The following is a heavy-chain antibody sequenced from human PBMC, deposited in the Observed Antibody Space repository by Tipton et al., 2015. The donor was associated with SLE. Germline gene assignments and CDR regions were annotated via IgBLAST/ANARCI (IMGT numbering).Heavy chain of an antibody. V-gene: IGHV4-4*07. CDR2: IYTSGST. CDR3: ARDQGAGSSGNWFDP. D-gene: IGHD6-13*01. CDR1: GGSISSYY. Sequence: TLSLTCTVSGGSISSYYWSWIRQPAGKGLEWIGRIYTSGSTNYNPSLKSRVTMSVDTSKNQFSLKLSSVTAADTAVYYCARDQGAGSSGNWFDPWGQGTLVTVSS. J-gene: IGHJ5*02.